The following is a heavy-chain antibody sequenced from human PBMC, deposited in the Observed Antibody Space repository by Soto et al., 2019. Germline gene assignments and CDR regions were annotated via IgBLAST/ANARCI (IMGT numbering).Heavy chain of an antibody. D-gene: IGHD2-2*01. CDR1: GFSFGDYA. Sequence: GSLRLSCTGSGFSFGDYAISWVRQAPGKGLEWVGFIASYPYTGTTQYAASVKGRFTISRDDSESIAYLQMDSLETEDTALYYCSRDLSTPSGSSPDYYGMDVWGQGTTVTVSS. V-gene: IGHV3-49*04. J-gene: IGHJ6*02. CDR3: SRDLSTPSGSSPDYYGMDV. CDR2: IASYPYTGTT.